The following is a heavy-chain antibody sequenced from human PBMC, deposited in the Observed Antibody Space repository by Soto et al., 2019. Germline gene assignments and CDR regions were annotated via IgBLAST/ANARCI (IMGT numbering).Heavy chain of an antibody. D-gene: IGHD3-10*01. CDR3: ARGGHYYGSGSYYSRVGAS. Sequence: QVQLVESGGGVVQPGRSLRLSCAASGFTFSSYGMHWVRQAPGKGLEWVAVIWYDGSNKYYADSVKGRFTISRDNSKNTLYLQINSLRAEDTAVYYCARGGHYYGSGSYYSRVGASWGQGTLVTVSS. V-gene: IGHV3-33*01. CDR1: GFTFSSYG. CDR2: IWYDGSNK. J-gene: IGHJ5*02.